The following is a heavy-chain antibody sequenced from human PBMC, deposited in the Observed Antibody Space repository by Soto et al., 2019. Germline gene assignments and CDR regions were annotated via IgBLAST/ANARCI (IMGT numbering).Heavy chain of an antibody. CDR2: IVPILATT. Sequence: QVQLVQSGAEVKKPGSSVKVSCKASRGTFRRYAFSWVRQAPGQGLEWMGGIVPILATTNYAQKFQGRVTITADESTSTAYMELSSLRSEDTAMYYCARERGEAFEIWGQGTMVTVSS. D-gene: IGHD3-16*01. J-gene: IGHJ3*02. CDR3: ARERGEAFEI. V-gene: IGHV1-69*12. CDR1: RGTFRRYA.